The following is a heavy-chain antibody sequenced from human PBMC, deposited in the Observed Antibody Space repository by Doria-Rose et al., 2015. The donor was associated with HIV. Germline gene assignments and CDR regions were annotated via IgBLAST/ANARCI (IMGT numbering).Heavy chain of an antibody. V-gene: IGHV2-26*01. CDR2: IFSDDER. D-gene: IGHD6-13*01. Sequence: QESGPALVKPTVTLTLTCTVSGVSLSSPGMGVSWIRQPPGKALERLANIFSDDERSYKTSLKSRLTISRGTSKSQVVLTMTDMDPVDTATYYCARIKSSRWYHKYYFDFWGQGTLVIVSA. J-gene: IGHJ4*02. CDR3: ARIKSSRWYHKYYFDF. CDR1: GVSLSSPGMG.